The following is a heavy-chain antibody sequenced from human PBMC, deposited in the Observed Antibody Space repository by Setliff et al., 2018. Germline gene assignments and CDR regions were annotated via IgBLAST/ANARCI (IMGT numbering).Heavy chain of an antibody. CDR1: GGSISSSSYY. CDR2: IYYSGST. Sequence: PSETLSLTCTVSGGSISSSSYYWGWIRQPPGKGLEWIGGIYYSGSTYYNPSLKSRVTISVDTSKNQFSLKLSSVTAADTAVYYCARDRVTTLENYYYYYGMDVWGQGTTVTVSS. D-gene: IGHD4-17*01. CDR3: ARDRVTTLENYYYYYGMDV. V-gene: IGHV4-39*07. J-gene: IGHJ6*02.